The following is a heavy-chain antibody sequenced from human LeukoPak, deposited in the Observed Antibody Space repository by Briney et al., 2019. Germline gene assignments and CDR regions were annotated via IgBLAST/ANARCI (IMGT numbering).Heavy chain of an antibody. Sequence: ASVKVSCKASGYTFTDYYMHWVRQAPGQGLEWMGWINPNSGGTNYAQNFQGRVTMTRDTSIGTAYMELSRLRSDDTAVYYCASGAGNWQTSKFDYWGQGTLVAVSS. D-gene: IGHD1-1*01. V-gene: IGHV1-2*02. J-gene: IGHJ4*02. CDR2: INPNSGGT. CDR1: GYTFTDYY. CDR3: ASGAGNWQTSKFDY.